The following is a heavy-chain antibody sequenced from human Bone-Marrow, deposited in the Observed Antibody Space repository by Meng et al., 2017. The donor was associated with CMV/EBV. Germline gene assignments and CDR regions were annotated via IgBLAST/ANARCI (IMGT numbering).Heavy chain of an antibody. V-gene: IGHV3-23*01. J-gene: IGHJ4*02. CDR1: GFTFSSYA. CDR3: ARDGLRIAARPTPLDY. D-gene: IGHD6-6*01. CDR2: ISGSGGST. Sequence: GGSLRLSCAASGFTFSSYAMSWVRQAPGKGLEWVSAISGSGGSTYYADSVKGRFTISRDNSKNTLYLQMNSLRAEDTAVYYCARDGLRIAARPTPLDYWGQGTLVTVSS.